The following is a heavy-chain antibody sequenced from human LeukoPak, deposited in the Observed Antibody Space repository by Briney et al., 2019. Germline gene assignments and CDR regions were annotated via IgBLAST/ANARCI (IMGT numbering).Heavy chain of an antibody. CDR1: GFTFSSYA. J-gene: IGHJ4*02. CDR3: ANGDLVGATGPYYFDY. Sequence: GSLRLSCAASGFTFSSYAMSWVRQAPGKGLEWVSTISGSGGSTYYADSVKGRFTISRGNSKNTLYLQMNSLRAEDTAVYYCANGDLVGATGPYYFDYWGQGTLVTLSS. V-gene: IGHV3-23*01. CDR2: ISGSGGST. D-gene: IGHD1-26*01.